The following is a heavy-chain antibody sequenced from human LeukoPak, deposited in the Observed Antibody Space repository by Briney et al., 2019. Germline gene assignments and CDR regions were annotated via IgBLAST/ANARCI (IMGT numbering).Heavy chain of an antibody. D-gene: IGHD6-19*01. V-gene: IGHV7-4-1*02. CDR2: INTNTGNP. CDR1: GGTFSSYA. J-gene: IGHJ4*02. Sequence: ASVKVSCKASGGTFSSYAISWVRQAPGQGLEWMGWINTNTGNPTYAQGFTGRFVFSLDTSVSTAYLQISSLKAEDTAVYYCARAVGSSGWYEDYWGQGTLVTVSS. CDR3: ARAVGSSGWYEDY.